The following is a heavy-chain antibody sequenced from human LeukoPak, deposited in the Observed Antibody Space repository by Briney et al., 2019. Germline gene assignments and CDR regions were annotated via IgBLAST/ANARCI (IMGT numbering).Heavy chain of an antibody. CDR1: GFTFSSYS. D-gene: IGHD6-19*01. Sequence: GGSLRLSCAASGFTFSSYSMNWVRQAPGKGLEWVSYISSSSSTIYYADSVKGRFTISRDNAKNTLGLQMNSLRDEDTAIYYCARGTLAGYFLGYWGRGTLVTVSS. V-gene: IGHV3-48*02. CDR2: ISSSSSTI. CDR3: ARGTLAGYFLGY. J-gene: IGHJ4*02.